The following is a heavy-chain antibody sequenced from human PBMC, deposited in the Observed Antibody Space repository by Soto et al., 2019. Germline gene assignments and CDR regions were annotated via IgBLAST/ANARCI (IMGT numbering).Heavy chain of an antibody. J-gene: IGHJ5*02. CDR2: IKQDGSEI. V-gene: IGHV3-7*01. Sequence: PGGSLRLSCAASGFSFSNFWMSWVRQAPGKGLEWVAIIKQDGSEIYYGESVKGRFTISRDNAKNSLYLQMNSLRTEDTAVYYCVTDSSSWWFDHWGQGTLVTVSS. D-gene: IGHD6-13*01. CDR1: GFSFSNFW. CDR3: VTDSSSWWFDH.